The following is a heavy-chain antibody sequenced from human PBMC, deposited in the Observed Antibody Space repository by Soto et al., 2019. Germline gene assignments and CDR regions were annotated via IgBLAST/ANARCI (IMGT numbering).Heavy chain of an antibody. V-gene: IGHV1-69*02. CDR2: IIPILGIA. CDR3: XXXXXXXXXDY. J-gene: IGHJ4*02. CDR1: GGTFSSYT. Sequence: QVQLVQSGAEVKKPGSSVKVSCKASGGTFSSYTISWVRQAPGQGLEWMGRIIPILGIANYAQKIQGRVXXXXXXXXXXXXXXXXXXXXXXXXXXXXXXXXXXXXXDYWGQGTLVTVSS.